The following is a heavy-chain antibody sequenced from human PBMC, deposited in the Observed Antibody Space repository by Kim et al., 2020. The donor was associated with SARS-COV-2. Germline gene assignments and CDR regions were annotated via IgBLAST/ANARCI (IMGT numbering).Heavy chain of an antibody. CDR3: ATSCSSTSCDWFDP. D-gene: IGHD2-2*01. V-gene: IGHV1-24*01. Sequence: QKLQGRVTMTEDTSTNTAYMELSTLRYEDTAVYYCATSCSSTSCDWFDPWGQGTLVTVSS. J-gene: IGHJ5*02.